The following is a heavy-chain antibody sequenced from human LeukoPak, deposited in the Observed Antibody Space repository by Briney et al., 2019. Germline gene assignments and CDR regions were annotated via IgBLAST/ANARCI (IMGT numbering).Heavy chain of an antibody. CDR1: GVSISSSSYY. J-gene: IGHJ6*02. CDR2: IYYSGST. D-gene: IGHD3-16*01. V-gene: IGHV4-39*01. Sequence: SETLSLTCTVSGVSISSSSYYWGWIRQPPGKGLEWIGSIYYSGSTYYNPSLKSRVTISVDTSKNQFSLKLNSVTAADTAVYYCARHQGPVYYYYYYGMDVWGQGTTVTVSS. CDR3: ARHQGPVYYYYYYGMDV.